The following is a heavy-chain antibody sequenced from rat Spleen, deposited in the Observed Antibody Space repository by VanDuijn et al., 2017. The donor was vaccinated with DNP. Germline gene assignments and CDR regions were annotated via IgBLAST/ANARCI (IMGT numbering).Heavy chain of an antibody. D-gene: IGHD1-12*02. J-gene: IGHJ2*01. CDR2: ISSGGSS. CDR1: GFSLTKYG. V-gene: IGHV2S12*01. Sequence: QVQLKESGPGLVQPSQTLSLTCTVSGFSLTKYGISWVRQTPGKGLDWVAAISSGGSSYFNSGLRSRLLISRDISKGQVFLKMNSPQTEDSAIYFCAREDTMMVVGYLDYWGRGVMVTVSS. CDR3: AREDTMMVVGYLDY.